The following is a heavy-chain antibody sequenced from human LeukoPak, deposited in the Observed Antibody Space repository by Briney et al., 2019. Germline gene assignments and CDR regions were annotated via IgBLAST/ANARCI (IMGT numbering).Heavy chain of an antibody. D-gene: IGHD3-10*01. J-gene: IGHJ4*02. Sequence: SETLSLTCAVYGGSFSGYYWSWIRQPPGKGLEWIGEINHSGSTNYNPSLKSRVTISVDTSKNQFSLKLSSVTAADTAVYYCARDHSTYGSSPTDYWGQGTLLTVSS. V-gene: IGHV4-34*01. CDR1: GGSFSGYY. CDR2: INHSGST. CDR3: ARDHSTYGSSPTDY.